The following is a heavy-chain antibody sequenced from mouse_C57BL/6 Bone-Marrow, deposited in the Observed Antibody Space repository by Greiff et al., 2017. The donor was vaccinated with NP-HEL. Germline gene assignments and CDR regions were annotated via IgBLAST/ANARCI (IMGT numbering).Heavy chain of an antibody. CDR2: FYPGSGST. J-gene: IGHJ3*01. Sequence: VQLQQPGAELVKPGASVKMSCKASGYTFTSYWITWVKQRPGQGLEWIGDFYPGSGSTNYNEKFKGKATLTVDTSSSTAYMQLSSLTSEDSAVYYCARGWFCSNTFAYWGQGTLVTVSA. CDR3: ARGWFCSNTFAY. V-gene: IGHV1-55*01. D-gene: IGHD1-1*02. CDR1: GYTFTSYW.